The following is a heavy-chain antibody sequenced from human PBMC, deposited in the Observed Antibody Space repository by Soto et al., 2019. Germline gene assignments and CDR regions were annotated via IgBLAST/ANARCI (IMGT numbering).Heavy chain of an antibody. D-gene: IGHD3-22*01. CDR2: IYPNYSDI. CDR1: EYRFTSYW. V-gene: IGHV5-51*01. J-gene: IGHJ4*02. CDR3: ARHFDSIGFYHDY. Sequence: PGESLKISCQGSEYRFTSYWIAWVRQMPGKGLEWVGIIYPNYSDIKYSPSFQGQVTISADRSNSTAYLQWRSLKASDTAMYFCARHFDSIGFYHDYWGQGTLVTVSS.